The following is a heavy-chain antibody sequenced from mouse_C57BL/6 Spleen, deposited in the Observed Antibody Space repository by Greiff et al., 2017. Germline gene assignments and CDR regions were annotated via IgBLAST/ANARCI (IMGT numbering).Heavy chain of an antibody. D-gene: IGHD2-5*01. CDR3: ARQEYSNVYYYAMDY. V-gene: IGHV1-80*01. CDR2: IYPGDGDT. Sequence: QVQLQQSGAELVKPGASVKISCKASGYAFSSYWMNWVQQRPGKGLEWIGQIYPGDGDTNYNGKFKGKATLTADKSSSTAYMQLSSLTSEDSAVYFCARQEYSNVYYYAMDYWGQGTSVTVSS. J-gene: IGHJ4*01. CDR1: GYAFSSYW.